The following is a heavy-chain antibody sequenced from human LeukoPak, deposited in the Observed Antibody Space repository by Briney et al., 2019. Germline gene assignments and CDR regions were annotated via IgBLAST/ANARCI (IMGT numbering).Heavy chain of an antibody. CDR2: IKQDGSEK. CDR1: AFTFSSYW. V-gene: IGHV3-7*01. CDR3: ATSQTTSGRYGNASDI. Sequence: GGSLRLSCAASAFTFSSYWMSWVRQAPGKGLEWVANIKQDGSEKYYVDSVKGRFTIYRDNAKNSLHLQMNSLRGEDTALYYCATSQTTSGRYGNASDIWGQGTMVTVSS. D-gene: IGHD6-19*01. J-gene: IGHJ3*02.